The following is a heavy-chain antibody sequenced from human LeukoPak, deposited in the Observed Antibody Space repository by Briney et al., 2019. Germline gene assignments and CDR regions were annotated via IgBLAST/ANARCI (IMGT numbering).Heavy chain of an antibody. J-gene: IGHJ4*02. CDR2: INHSGST. Sequence: SETLSLTCAVSGGSFSGYYWSWIRQPPGKGLEWIGEINHSGSTNYNPSLKSRVTISVDTSKNQFSLKLSSVTAADTAVYYCARETQLGYYFDYWGQGTLVTVSS. D-gene: IGHD6-13*01. CDR1: GGSFSGYY. CDR3: ARETQLGYYFDY. V-gene: IGHV4-34*01.